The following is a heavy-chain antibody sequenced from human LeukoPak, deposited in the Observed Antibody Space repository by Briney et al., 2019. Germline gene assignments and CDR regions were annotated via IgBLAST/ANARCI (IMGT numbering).Heavy chain of an antibody. D-gene: IGHD6-19*01. CDR1: GYTFTGYY. CDR3: ARVGVSGWYEVNWFDP. CDR2: INPNSGGT. V-gene: IGHV1-2*02. J-gene: IGHJ5*02. Sequence: ASVTVSFTASGYTFTGYYMHWVRQAPGQGLEWMGCINPNSGGTNYAQKFQGRVTMTRDTSISTAYMELSRLRSDDTAVYYCARVGVSGWYEVNWFDPWGQGTLVTVSS.